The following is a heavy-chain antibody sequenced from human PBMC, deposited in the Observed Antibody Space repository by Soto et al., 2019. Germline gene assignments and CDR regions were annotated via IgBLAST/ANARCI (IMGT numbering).Heavy chain of an antibody. D-gene: IGHD3-3*01. Sequence: GGSLRLSCAASGFTFSSYAMSWVRQAPGKGLEWVSAISGSGGSTYYADSVKGRFTISRDNSKNTLYLQMNSLRAEDTAVYYCAKAVFSTDFWSGYFVLRLYYFDYWGQGTLVTVSS. CDR2: ISGSGGST. J-gene: IGHJ4*02. CDR3: AKAVFSTDFWSGYFVLRLYYFDY. V-gene: IGHV3-23*01. CDR1: GFTFSSYA.